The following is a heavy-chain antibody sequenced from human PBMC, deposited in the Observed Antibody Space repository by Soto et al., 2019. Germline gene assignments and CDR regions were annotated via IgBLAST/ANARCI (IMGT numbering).Heavy chain of an antibody. CDR2: ISYDGSNK. Sequence: GGSLRLSCAASGFTFSSYGMHWVRQAPGKGLEWVAVISYDGSNKYYADSVKGRFTISRDNSKNTLYLQMNSLRAEDTAVFYCAKVHMPAVGATTVMAFDIWGQGTMVT. CDR1: GFTFSSYG. D-gene: IGHD1-26*01. CDR3: AKVHMPAVGATTVMAFDI. J-gene: IGHJ3*02. V-gene: IGHV3-30*18.